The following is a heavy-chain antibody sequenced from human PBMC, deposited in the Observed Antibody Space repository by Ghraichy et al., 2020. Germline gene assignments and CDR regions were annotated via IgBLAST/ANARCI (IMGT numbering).Heavy chain of an antibody. CDR1: VFTFSNAW. CDR3: TTLLQWHNLVDY. V-gene: IGHV3-15*07. J-gene: IGHJ4*02. Sequence: GESLNISCAASVFTFSNAWMNWVRQAPGKGLEWVGRIKSKTDGGTTDYAAPVKGRFTISRDDSKNTLYLQMNSLKTEDTAVYYCTTLLQWHNLVDYWGQGTLVTVSS. D-gene: IGHD2-15*01. CDR2: IKSKTDGGTT.